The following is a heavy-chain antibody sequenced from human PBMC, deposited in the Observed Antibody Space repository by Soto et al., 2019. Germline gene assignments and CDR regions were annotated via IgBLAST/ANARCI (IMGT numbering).Heavy chain of an antibody. CDR2: FSLSGTT. J-gene: IGHJ4*02. D-gene: IGHD2-8*02. Sequence: SETLSLTCTVSGASITGTSYCSWIRQPAGKGLEWIGRFSLSGTTNYNPSLRSRVTMSADVSKNQFSLRLTSVTAADTALYYCARGMTPPGAPAWYYFDSWGQGTLVTVSS. CDR3: ARGMTPPGAPAWYYFDS. V-gene: IGHV4-4*07. CDR1: GASITGTSY.